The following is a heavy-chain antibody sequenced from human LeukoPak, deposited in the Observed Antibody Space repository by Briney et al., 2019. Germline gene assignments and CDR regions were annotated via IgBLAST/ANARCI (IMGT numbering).Heavy chain of an antibody. Sequence: SETLSLTCTVSGGSISSSSYYWGWIRQPPGKGLEWIGSIYYSGSTYYNPFLKSRVTISVDTSKNQFSLKLSSVTAADTAVYYCARAQKLKAVAGRVVRHDWFDPWGQGTLVTVSS. CDR1: GGSISSSSYY. V-gene: IGHV4-39*07. CDR2: IYYSGST. CDR3: ARAQKLKAVAGRVVRHDWFDP. D-gene: IGHD6-19*01. J-gene: IGHJ5*02.